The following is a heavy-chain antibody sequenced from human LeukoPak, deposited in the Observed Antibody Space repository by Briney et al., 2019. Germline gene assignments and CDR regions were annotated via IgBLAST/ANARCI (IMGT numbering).Heavy chain of an antibody. CDR2: IYSGGST. D-gene: IGHD3-22*01. CDR1: GFTVRSNY. Sequence: GGSLRLSCAASGFTVRSNYMSWVRQAPGKGLEWVSVIYSGGSTYYADSVKGRFTISRDNAKNTLYLQMNSLRAEDTAVYYCARDLAINYYDSSGYQYYYYYYMDVWGKGTTVTVSS. J-gene: IGHJ6*03. V-gene: IGHV3-66*01. CDR3: ARDLAINYYDSSGYQYYYYYYMDV.